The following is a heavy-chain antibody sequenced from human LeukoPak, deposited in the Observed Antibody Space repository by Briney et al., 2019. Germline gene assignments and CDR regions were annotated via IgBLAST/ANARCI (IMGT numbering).Heavy chain of an antibody. V-gene: IGHV1-2*02. CDR3: ARASGYSSSWYLRTYGMDV. J-gene: IGHJ6*02. CDR1: GYTFTGYY. CDR2: INPNSGGT. D-gene: IGHD6-13*01. Sequence: APVKVSCKASGYTFTGYYMHWVRQAPGQGLEWMGWINPNSGGTNYAQKFQGRVTMTRDTSIGTAYMELSRLRSDDTAVYYCARASGYSSSWYLRTYGMDVWGQGTTVTVSS.